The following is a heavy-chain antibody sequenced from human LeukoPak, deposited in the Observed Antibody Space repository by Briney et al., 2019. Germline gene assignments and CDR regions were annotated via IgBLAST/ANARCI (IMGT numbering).Heavy chain of an antibody. D-gene: IGHD3-22*01. J-gene: IGHJ4*02. V-gene: IGHV3-30*18. Sequence: GGSLRLSCAASGFTFSSYGMHWVRQAPGKGLEWVAVKSYDGSNKYYADSVKGRFTISRDNSKNTLYLQMNSLRAEDTAVYYCAKDAYYYDSSGYDYWGQGTLVTVSS. CDR1: GFTFSSYG. CDR3: AKDAYYYDSSGYDY. CDR2: KSYDGSNK.